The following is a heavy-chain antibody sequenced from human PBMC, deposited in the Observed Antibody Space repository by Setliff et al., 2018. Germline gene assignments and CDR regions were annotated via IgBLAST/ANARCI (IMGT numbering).Heavy chain of an antibody. CDR3: ARAGSAPAGRKGILEY. CDR1: GESFSNNY. D-gene: IGHD6-13*01. J-gene: IGHJ4*02. V-gene: IGHV4-34*10. CDR2: SNHGGST. Sequence: NPSETLSLTCSVYGESFSNNYWSWIRQTPGKGLEWIGESNHGGSTSYHPSLKSRLTMTRDTSTTTFYLEMNSLTSEDTAVYYCARAGSAPAGRKGILEYWGQGSLVTVSS.